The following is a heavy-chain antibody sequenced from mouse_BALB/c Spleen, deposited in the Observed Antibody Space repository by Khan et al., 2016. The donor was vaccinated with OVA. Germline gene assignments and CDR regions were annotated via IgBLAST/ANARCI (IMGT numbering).Heavy chain of an antibody. J-gene: IGHJ2*01. CDR1: GYSITSDYA. CDR3: ARVYGGDFNY. D-gene: IGHD1-1*01. CDR2: ISYSGNT. Sequence: EVQLQESGPGLVKPSQSLSLTCTVTGYSITSDYAWNWIRQFPGNKLEWMGYISYSGNTKYNPSLKSRISISRDISKNQFFLQLNSVTIEDTATYYCARVYGGDFNYWGQGTTLTVSS. V-gene: IGHV3-2*02.